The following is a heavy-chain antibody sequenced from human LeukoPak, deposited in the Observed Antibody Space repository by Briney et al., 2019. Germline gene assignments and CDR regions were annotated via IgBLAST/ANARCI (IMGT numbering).Heavy chain of an antibody. V-gene: IGHV4-30-2*01. Sequence: SETLSLTCTVSGGSISSGGYYWSWIRQPPGKGLEWIGYIYHSGSTYYNPSLKSRVTISVDTSKNQFSLKLSSVTAADTAVYYCATSLTGYYKGDWFDPWGQGTLVTVSS. J-gene: IGHJ5*02. D-gene: IGHD3-9*01. CDR2: IYHSGST. CDR1: GGSISSGGYY. CDR3: ATSLTGYYKGDWFDP.